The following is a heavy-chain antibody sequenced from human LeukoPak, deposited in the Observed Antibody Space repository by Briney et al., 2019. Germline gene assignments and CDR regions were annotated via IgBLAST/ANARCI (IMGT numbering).Heavy chain of an antibody. CDR1: GGTFSSYA. J-gene: IGHJ4*02. CDR3: ARSRYGDYVDY. V-gene: IGHV1-69*13. CDR2: IIPIFGTA. D-gene: IGHD4-17*01. Sequence: SVKVSCKASGGTFSSYAISWVRQAPGQGLGWMGGIIPIFGTANYAQKFQGRVTITADESTSTAYMELSSPRSEDTAVYYCARSRYGDYVDYWGQGTLVTVSS.